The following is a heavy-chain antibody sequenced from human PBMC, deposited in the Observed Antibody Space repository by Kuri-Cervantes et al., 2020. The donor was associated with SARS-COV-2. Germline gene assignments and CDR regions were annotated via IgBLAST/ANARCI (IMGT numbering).Heavy chain of an antibody. CDR3: AKVYYDFWSGYYNYYYYMDV. Sequence: GESLKISCAASGFTFSSYAMSWVRQASGKGLEWVSAISGSGGSTYYADSVKGRFTISRDNSKNTLYLQMNSLRAEDTAVYYCAKVYYDFWSGYYNYYYYMDVWGKGTTVTVSS. D-gene: IGHD3-3*01. CDR2: ISGSGGST. J-gene: IGHJ6*03. CDR1: GFTFSSYA. V-gene: IGHV3-23*01.